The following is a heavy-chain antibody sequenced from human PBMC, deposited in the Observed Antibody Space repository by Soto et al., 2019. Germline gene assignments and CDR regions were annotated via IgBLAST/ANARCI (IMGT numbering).Heavy chain of an antibody. D-gene: IGHD6-19*01. CDR2: ISAYNGNT. Sequence: ASVKVSCKASGYTFTSYGISWVRQAPGQGLEWMGWISAYNGNTNYAQKLQGRVTMTTDTSTSTAYMELRSLRSDDTAVYYCARVAVAIYYYYYGMDVWGQGTMVTVSS. J-gene: IGHJ6*02. V-gene: IGHV1-18*01. CDR3: ARVAVAIYYYYYGMDV. CDR1: GYTFTSYG.